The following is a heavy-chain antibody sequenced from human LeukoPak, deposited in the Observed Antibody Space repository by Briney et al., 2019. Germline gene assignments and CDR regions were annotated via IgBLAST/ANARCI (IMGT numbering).Heavy chain of an antibody. J-gene: IGHJ4*02. V-gene: IGHV3-23*01. D-gene: IGHD3-16*01. CDR2: ISGNGDIT. CDR1: GFTFSSYA. CDR3: AKVTGGDMITYGGLDD. Sequence: GGSLRLSCAASGFTFSSYAMSWVRQAPGKGLVWVSAISGNGDITYYTDSVKGRFTISRDNSKNTLYLQMNSLRAEDTAVYYCAKVTGGDMITYGGLDDWGQGTLVTVSS.